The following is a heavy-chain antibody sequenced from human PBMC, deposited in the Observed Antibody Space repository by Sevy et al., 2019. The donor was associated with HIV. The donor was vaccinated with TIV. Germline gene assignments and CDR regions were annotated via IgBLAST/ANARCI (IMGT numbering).Heavy chain of an antibody. CDR2: ISSSSSYI. Sequence: GGSLRLSCAASGFTFSSYSMNWVRQAPGKGLEWVSSISSSSSYIYYADSVKGRFTISRDNAKNSLYLQMNSLRAEDTAVYYCARKEIWFGELLSTGFDYWGRGTLVTVSS. J-gene: IGHJ4*02. D-gene: IGHD3-10*01. CDR1: GFTFSSYS. CDR3: ARKEIWFGELLSTGFDY. V-gene: IGHV3-21*01.